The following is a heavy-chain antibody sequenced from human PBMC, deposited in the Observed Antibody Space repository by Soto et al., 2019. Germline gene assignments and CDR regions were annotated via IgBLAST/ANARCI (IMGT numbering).Heavy chain of an antibody. V-gene: IGHV3-53*01. CDR1: GFSVSSNY. D-gene: IGHD1-26*01. CDR3: ARHRPPRGTVGATSPLDP. Sequence: DVQLVESGGGLVQPGGSLRLSCAISGFSVSSNYLSWVRQAPGKGLEWVSVHYSGGSRYYADSVQGRFTISRDKSNNTLYLHMRRVRAEDTAVYFCARHRPPRGTVGATSPLDPWGQGTKVTVSS. CDR2: HYSGGSR. J-gene: IGHJ5*02.